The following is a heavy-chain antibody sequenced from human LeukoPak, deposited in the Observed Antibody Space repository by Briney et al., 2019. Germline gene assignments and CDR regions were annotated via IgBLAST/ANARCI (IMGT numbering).Heavy chain of an antibody. V-gene: IGHV1-69*02. Sequence: SVKVSCKASGYTFTGYYMHWVRQAPGQGLEWMGRIIPILGIANYAQKFQGRVTITADKSTSTAYMELSSLRSEDTAVYYCVYCSSTSCYPFDYWGQGTLVTVSS. CDR2: IIPILGIA. CDR3: VYCSSTSCYPFDY. D-gene: IGHD2-2*01. CDR1: GYTFTGYY. J-gene: IGHJ4*02.